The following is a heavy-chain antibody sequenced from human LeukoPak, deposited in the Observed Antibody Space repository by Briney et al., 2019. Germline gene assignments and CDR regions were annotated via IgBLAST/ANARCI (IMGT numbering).Heavy chain of an antibody. CDR3: ARHFGP. V-gene: IGHV4-39*01. D-gene: IGHD3-16*01. Sequence: SETLSLTCTVSGGSIRSSYYYWGWIRQPPGKGLEWIGSIYDSGSTYYNPSLKSRVTISVDTSKNQFSSKLNSVTAADTAGYYCARHFGPWGQGTLVTVSS. CDR1: GGSIRSSYYY. CDR2: IYDSGST. J-gene: IGHJ5*02.